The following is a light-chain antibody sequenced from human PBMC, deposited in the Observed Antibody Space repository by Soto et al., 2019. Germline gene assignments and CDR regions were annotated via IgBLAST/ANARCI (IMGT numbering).Light chain of an antibody. CDR2: GAS. J-gene: IGKJ4*01. Sequence: EIVMTQSPASLSMSPGERATLSCRASQSVSSKLACYQQKVDQAPRLLIYGASTRAAGNPARFSGSGSGTEFTLTISSLQSEDFEVYYCQQYDKWPLPFGGGAKVQIK. CDR1: QSVSSK. CDR3: QQYDKWPLP. V-gene: IGKV3-15*01.